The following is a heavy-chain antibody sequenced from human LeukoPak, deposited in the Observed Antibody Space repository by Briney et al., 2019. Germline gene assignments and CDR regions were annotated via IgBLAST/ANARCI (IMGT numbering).Heavy chain of an antibody. CDR3: ARDQSPQYYYGMDV. CDR2: ISAYNGHT. Sequence: ASVKVSCKASGYTFSNYGITWMRQAPGQGLEWMGWISAYNGHTNYAQKLQGRVTMTTDTSTSTAYMELRSLRSDDTAVYYCARDQSPQYYYGMDVWGQGTTVTVSS. V-gene: IGHV1-18*01. CDR1: GYTFSNYG. J-gene: IGHJ6*02.